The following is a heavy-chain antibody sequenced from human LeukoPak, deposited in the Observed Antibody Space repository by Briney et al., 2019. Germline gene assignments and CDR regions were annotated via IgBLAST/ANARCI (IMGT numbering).Heavy chain of an antibody. CDR3: ARDAGSYYYDSSGYYPDY. V-gene: IGHV3-66*01. Sequence: GGSLRLSCAASGFTVSSNYMSWVRQAPGKGLEWVSVIYSGGSTYYADSVKGRFTISRDNSKNTLYLQMNSLRAEDTAVYYCARDAGSYYYDSSGYYPDYWGQGTLVTVSS. CDR1: GFTVSSNY. J-gene: IGHJ4*02. D-gene: IGHD3-22*01. CDR2: IYSGGST.